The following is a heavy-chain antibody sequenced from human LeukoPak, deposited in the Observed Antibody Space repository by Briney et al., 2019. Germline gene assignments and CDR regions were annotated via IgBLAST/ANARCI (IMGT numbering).Heavy chain of an antibody. D-gene: IGHD2-2*01. CDR3: ARLAVRVPAAVDY. CDR1: GGSFSGYY. V-gene: IGHV4-34*01. Sequence: SSEXLSLTXAXYGGSFSGYYWSWIRQPPGKGLEWIGEINHSGSTNYNPSLKSRVTISVDTSKNQFSLKLSSVTAADTAVYCCARLAVRVPAAVDYWGQGTL. J-gene: IGHJ4*02. CDR2: INHSGST.